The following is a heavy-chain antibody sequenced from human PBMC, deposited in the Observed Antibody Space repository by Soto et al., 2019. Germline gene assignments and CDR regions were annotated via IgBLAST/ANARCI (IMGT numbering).Heavy chain of an antibody. CDR2: IYYSGST. CDR3: ARQGYDSSGYYYVSNYFDY. Sequence: SETLSLTCTVSGGSISSYYWSWIRQPPGKGLEWIGYIYYSGSTNYNPSLKSRVTTSVDTSKNQFSLKLSSVTAADTAVYYCARQGYDSSGYYYVSNYFDYWGQGTLVTVSS. CDR1: GGSISSYY. V-gene: IGHV4-59*01. D-gene: IGHD3-22*01. J-gene: IGHJ4*02.